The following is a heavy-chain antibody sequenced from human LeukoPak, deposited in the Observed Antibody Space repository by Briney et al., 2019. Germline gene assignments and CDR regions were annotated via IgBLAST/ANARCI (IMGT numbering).Heavy chain of an antibody. CDR2: ISRTSNTI. V-gene: IGHV3-11*01. CDR3: ARDLGSSTVTTAFDY. CDR1: GFIFNDYY. Sequence: GGSLRLSCAASGFIFNDYYMSWIRQAPGKGLEWLSYISRTSNTIYYRDSVKGRFTISRDNANNLLHLQMDNLRAEDTAVYYCARDLGSSTVTTAFDYWGQGTLVTVSS. J-gene: IGHJ4*02. D-gene: IGHD4-17*01.